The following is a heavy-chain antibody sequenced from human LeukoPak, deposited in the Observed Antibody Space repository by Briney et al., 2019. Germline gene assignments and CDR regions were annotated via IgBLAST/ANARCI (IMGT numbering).Heavy chain of an antibody. CDR3: ARVGLWFGELDY. J-gene: IGHJ4*02. CDR1: GGTISSYY. D-gene: IGHD3-10*01. CDR2: IYISGST. Sequence: SETLSLTCTVSGGTISSYYWSWIRQPAGKGLEWIGRIYISGSTNYNPSLKSRVTISVDTSKNQFSLKLSSVTAADTAVYYCARVGLWFGELDYWGQGTLVTVSS. V-gene: IGHV4-4*07.